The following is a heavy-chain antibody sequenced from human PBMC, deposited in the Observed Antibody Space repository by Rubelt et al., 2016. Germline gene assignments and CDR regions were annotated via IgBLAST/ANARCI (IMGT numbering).Heavy chain of an antibody. Sequence: QLQLQESGPGLVKPSETLSLTCTVSGGSISSSSYYWGWIRQPPGKGLEWIGSIYYSGSTNYNPSLKSRVTISVDKSKNQFSLKLSSVTAADTAVYYCASLFRIVGGAVMRAFDIWGQGTVVTVSS. CDR3: ASLFRIVGGAVMRAFDI. CDR1: GGSISSSSYY. D-gene: IGHD1-26*01. CDR2: IYYSGST. V-gene: IGHV4-39*07. J-gene: IGHJ3*02.